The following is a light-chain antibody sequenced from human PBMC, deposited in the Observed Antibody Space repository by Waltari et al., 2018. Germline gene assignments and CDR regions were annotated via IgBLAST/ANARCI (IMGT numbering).Light chain of an antibody. V-gene: IGKV3-20*01. CDR2: GAS. CDR3: QHYVRLPVT. J-gene: IGKJ1*01. CDR1: QSISGA. Sequence: EIVLTQSPGTLSLSPGERATLSCRPSQSISGALAWYQQKPGQAPRLLIYGASNRATGIPDRFSGSGSGTEFSLTVSRLEPEDFAVYYCQHYVRLPVTFGQGTRVEI.